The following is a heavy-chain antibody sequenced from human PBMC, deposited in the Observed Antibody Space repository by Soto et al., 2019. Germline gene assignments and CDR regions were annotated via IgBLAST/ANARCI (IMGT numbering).Heavy chain of an antibody. CDR3: AKGDGDYVGSLGY. CDR2: IGGTGGIT. D-gene: IGHD4-17*01. J-gene: IGHJ4*02. V-gene: IGHV3-23*01. CDR1: GFTFSSYA. Sequence: EVQLLESGGGLVQPGGSLRLSCAASGFTFSSYAMSWVRQAPGKGLEWVSAIGGTGGITFYADSVKGRFTISRDNSKNTLYLQLNSLRAEDAAVYYCAKGDGDYVGSLGYWGQGTLVTVSS.